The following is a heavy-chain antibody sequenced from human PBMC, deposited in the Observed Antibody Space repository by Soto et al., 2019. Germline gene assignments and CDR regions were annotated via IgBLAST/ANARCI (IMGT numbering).Heavy chain of an antibody. J-gene: IGHJ6*02. CDR3: ARPGGYGSGSYYNGYQYYYYGMDV. CDR1: GYSFTSYG. V-gene: IGHV1-18*01. Sequence: GESLKISCKGSGYSFTSYGISWVRQAPGQGLEWMGWISAYNGNTNYAQKLQGRVTMTTDTSTSTAYMELRSLRSDDTAVYYCARPGGYGSGSYYNGYQYYYYGMDVWGQGTTVTVSS. D-gene: IGHD3-10*01. CDR2: ISAYNGNT.